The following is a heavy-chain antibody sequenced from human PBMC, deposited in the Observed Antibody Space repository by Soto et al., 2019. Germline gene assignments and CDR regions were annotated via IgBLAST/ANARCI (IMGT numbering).Heavy chain of an antibody. CDR3: ASTYYSDSSGYYSLGD. V-gene: IGHV4-4*02. J-gene: IGHJ4*02. CDR2: IHHSGST. CDR1: GGSISSSNW. D-gene: IGHD3-22*01. Sequence: QVQLQESGPGLVKPSGTLSLTCAVSGGSISSSNWWSWVRQSPEKGLEWIGEIHHSGSTNYNPSLKSRYTLSVDKSKNQFSLKLSSVTAADTAVYYCASTYYSDSSGYYSLGDWGQGTPVTVSS.